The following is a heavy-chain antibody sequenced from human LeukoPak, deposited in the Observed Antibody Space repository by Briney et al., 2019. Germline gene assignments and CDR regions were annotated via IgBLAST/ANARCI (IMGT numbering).Heavy chain of an antibody. Sequence: SETLSLTCTVSGGSISSYYWSWIRQPPGKGLEWIGYIYYSGSTNYNPSLKSRVTISVGTSKNQFSLKLSSVTAADTAVYYCARVGGPYSGDYYYMDVWGKGTTVTVSS. CDR3: ARVGGPYSGDYYYMDV. CDR2: IYYSGST. CDR1: GGSISSYY. J-gene: IGHJ6*03. D-gene: IGHD2-15*01. V-gene: IGHV4-59*01.